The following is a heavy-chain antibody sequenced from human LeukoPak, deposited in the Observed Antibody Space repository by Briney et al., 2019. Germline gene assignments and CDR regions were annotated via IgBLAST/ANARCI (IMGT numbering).Heavy chain of an antibody. D-gene: IGHD3-3*01. V-gene: IGHV4-38-2*02. CDR1: GYSISSGYY. CDR3: ARDLSPSITIFEAVIERGAFDI. J-gene: IGHJ3*02. Sequence: PSETLSLTCAVSGYSISSGYYWGWIRQPPGKGLEWIASMYHGGSPYYNPSLKSRVTISLDTSKNQSSLKLSSVTAADTAVYYCARDLSPSITIFEAVIERGAFDIWGQGTMVTVSS. CDR2: MYHGGSP.